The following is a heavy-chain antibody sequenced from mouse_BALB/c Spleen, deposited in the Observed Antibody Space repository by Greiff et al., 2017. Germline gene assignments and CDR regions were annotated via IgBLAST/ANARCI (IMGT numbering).Heavy chain of an antibody. J-gene: IGHJ1*01. Sequence: EVKVEESGGGLVKPGGSLKLSCAASGFTFSSYAMSWVRQTPEKRLEWVASISSGGSTYYPDSVKGRFTISRDNARNILYLQMSSLRSEDTAMYYCAREGAYYGNYFDVWGAGTTVTVSS. CDR3: AREGAYYGNYFDV. CDR2: ISSGGST. D-gene: IGHD2-10*01. V-gene: IGHV5-6-5*01. CDR1: GFTFSSYA.